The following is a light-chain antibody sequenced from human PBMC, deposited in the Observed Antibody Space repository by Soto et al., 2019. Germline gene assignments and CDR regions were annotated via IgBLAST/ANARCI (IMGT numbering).Light chain of an antibody. Sequence: QSALTQPPSASGSPGQSVTISCTGTSGDVGGYNYVSWYQQHPGKAPKLMIYEVSKRPSGVPDRFSGSKSGSTASLTVSGLQAEDEADYYCSSYAGSNNYVVIGGGTKLTV. J-gene: IGLJ2*01. V-gene: IGLV2-8*01. CDR1: SGDVGGYNY. CDR3: SSYAGSNNYVV. CDR2: EVS.